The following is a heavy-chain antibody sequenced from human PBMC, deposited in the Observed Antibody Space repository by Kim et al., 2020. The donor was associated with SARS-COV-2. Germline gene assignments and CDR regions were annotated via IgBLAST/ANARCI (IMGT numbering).Heavy chain of an antibody. CDR2: IYTSGST. D-gene: IGHD6-13*01. J-gene: IGHJ6*02. Sequence: SETLSLTCTVSGGSISSYYWSWIRQPAGKGLEWIGRIYTSGSTNYNPSLKSRVTMSVDTSKNQFSLKLSSVTAADTAVYYCARDTEAAAAGTSVYYYYGMDVWGQGTTVTVSS. CDR1: GGSISSYY. V-gene: IGHV4-4*07. CDR3: ARDTEAAAAGTSVYYYYGMDV.